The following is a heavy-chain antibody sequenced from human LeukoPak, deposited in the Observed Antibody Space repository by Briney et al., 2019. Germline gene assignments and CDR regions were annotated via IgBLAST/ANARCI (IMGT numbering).Heavy chain of an antibody. CDR1: GGSISSGSYY. CDR3: ARDHLVRGALY. CDR2: IYTSGST. V-gene: IGHV4-61*02. D-gene: IGHD3-10*01. J-gene: IGHJ4*02. Sequence: SETLSLTCTVSGGSISSGSYYWSWIRQPAGKGLEWIGRIYTSGSTNYNPSLKSRVTISVDTSKNQFSLKLSSVTAADTAVYYCARDHLVRGALYWGQGTLVTVSS.